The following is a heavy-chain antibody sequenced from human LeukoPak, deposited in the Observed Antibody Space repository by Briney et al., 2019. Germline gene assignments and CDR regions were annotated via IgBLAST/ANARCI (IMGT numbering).Heavy chain of an antibody. D-gene: IGHD3-22*01. J-gene: IGHJ4*02. Sequence: GGSLRLSCAASGFTVSGNYMSWVRQAPGKGPEWVSVIYTSGNTYYADSVKGRFTISRDTSKNTLSLQMNGLRAEDTAFYYCARMVYYYDSSGYNYYFYRWGQGTLVTVSS. V-gene: IGHV3-66*01. CDR3: ARMVYYYDSSGYNYYFYR. CDR1: GFTVSGNY. CDR2: IYTSGNT.